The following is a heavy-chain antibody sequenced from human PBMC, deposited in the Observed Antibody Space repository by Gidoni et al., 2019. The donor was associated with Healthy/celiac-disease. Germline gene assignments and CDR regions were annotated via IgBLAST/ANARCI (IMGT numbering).Heavy chain of an antibody. CDR1: GFLFGAYA. V-gene: IGHV3-49*04. D-gene: IGHD5-18*01. CDR3: TRDGDTAMVADDY. CDR2: IRSKAYGGTT. J-gene: IGHJ4*02. Sequence: EVHLVESVVGLVQPGRALRLSCHASGFLFGAYAMSWVRQAPGKGLEWVGVIRSKAYGGTTEYAASVKGRFTISRDDSKSIAYLQMNSLKTEDTAVYYCTRDGDTAMVADDYWGQGTLVTVSS.